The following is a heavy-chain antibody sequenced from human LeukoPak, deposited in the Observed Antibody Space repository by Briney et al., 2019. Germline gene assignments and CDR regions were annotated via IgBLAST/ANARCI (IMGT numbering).Heavy chain of an antibody. CDR2: INNDGSSA. V-gene: IGHV3-74*01. D-gene: IGHD6-19*01. CDR3: ARPVADTYAPLDY. J-gene: IGHJ4*02. CDR1: GFTFSSYW. Sequence: GGSLRLSCSASGFTFSSYWMHWGRQPPGKGLIYISRINNDGSSANYADSVRGLFTISRDNAESTLYLQMNSLRAEDTAVYYCARPVADTYAPLDYWGQGTLVTVSS.